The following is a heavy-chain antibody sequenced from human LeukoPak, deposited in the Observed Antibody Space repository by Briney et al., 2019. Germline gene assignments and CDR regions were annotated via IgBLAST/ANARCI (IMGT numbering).Heavy chain of an antibody. D-gene: IGHD3-10*01. CDR1: GYTLSDYY. CDR2: INPKNGGP. CDR3: VRLGPVIRGESDN. V-gene: IGHV1-2*02. J-gene: IGHJ4*02. Sequence: ASVKVSCKASGYTLSDYYMHWVRQAPGQGLEWVGWINPKNGGPRFAQKFQGRITMTSDTSISTAYMELTSLKSDDTAVYYCVRLGPVIRGESDNWGPGALVTVSS.